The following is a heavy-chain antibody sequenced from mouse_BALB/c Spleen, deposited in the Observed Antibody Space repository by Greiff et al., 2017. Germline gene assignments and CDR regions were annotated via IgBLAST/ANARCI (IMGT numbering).Heavy chain of an antibody. CDR3: AREGNYVGNWYFDV. CDR2: ISTYYGNT. V-gene: IGHV1-67*01. J-gene: IGHJ1*01. Sequence: VQLQQSGPELVRPGVSVKISCKGFGYTFTDYAMHWVKQSHAKSLEWIGVISTYYGNTNYNQKFKGKATMTVVKSSSTAYMELARLTSEDSAIYYCAREGNYVGNWYFDVWGAGTTVTVSS. CDR1: GYTFTDYA. D-gene: IGHD2-1*01.